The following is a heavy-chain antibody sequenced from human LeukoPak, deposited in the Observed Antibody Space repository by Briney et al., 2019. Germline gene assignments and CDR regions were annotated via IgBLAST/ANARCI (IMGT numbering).Heavy chain of an antibody. V-gene: IGHV4-30-4*08. Sequence: PSETLSLTCTVSGGSISSGDYYWSWIRQPPGKGLEWIGYIYYSGSTYYNPSLKSRVTISVDTSKNQFSLKLSSVTPANTAVYYCARETHDYRFVPTNSNFDYWGPGTLVTVSS. CDR2: IYYSGST. CDR3: ARETHDYRFVPTNSNFDY. CDR1: GGSISSGDYY. D-gene: IGHD4-11*01. J-gene: IGHJ4*02.